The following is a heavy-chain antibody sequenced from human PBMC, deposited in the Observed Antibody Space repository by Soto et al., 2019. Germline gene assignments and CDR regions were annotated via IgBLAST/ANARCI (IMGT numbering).Heavy chain of an antibody. CDR3: ARPDIVAAIGGALDC. CDR1: GFTFSNYG. V-gene: IGHV3-33*01. CDR2: IWNDASSR. J-gene: IGHJ4*02. D-gene: IGHD5-12*01. Sequence: QVQLVESGGGVVQPGRSLRLSCEASGFTFSNYGMHWVRQAPGKGLEWVAVIWNDASSRYYADSVKGRFTISRDNSKNTLFLQMNNLRAEDTAVYYCARPDIVAAIGGALDCWGQGTLVTVSS.